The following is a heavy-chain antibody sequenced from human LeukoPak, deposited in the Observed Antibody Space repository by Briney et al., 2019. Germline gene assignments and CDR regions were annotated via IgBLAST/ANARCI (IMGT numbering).Heavy chain of an antibody. CDR2: IYYSGTT. V-gene: IGHV4-59*01. CDR3: ARDRVVGPTVWFDP. J-gene: IGHJ5*02. Sequence: SSETLSLTCTVSGGTISNDYWTWMRQSPGKALEWIGYIYYSGTTKYNPSLKSRVTISLETPKNQFSLRLTSVTAADTAVYYCARDRVVGPTVWFDPWGQGTLVTVSS. D-gene: IGHD1-26*01. CDR1: GGTISNDY.